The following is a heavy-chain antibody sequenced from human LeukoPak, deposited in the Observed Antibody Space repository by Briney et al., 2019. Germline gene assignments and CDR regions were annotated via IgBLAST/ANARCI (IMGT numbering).Heavy chain of an antibody. D-gene: IGHD3-16*01. Sequence: GGSLRLSCAASGFTFSNSALSWVRQAPGKGLEWVSDISGSGGSTYYADSVKGRFTISRDNSKNTLYLQMNSLRAEDTAVYYCAKCRGISFGGVTSNDYWGQGTLVTVSS. V-gene: IGHV3-23*01. J-gene: IGHJ4*02. CDR2: ISGSGGST. CDR1: GFTFSNSA. CDR3: AKCRGISFGGVTSNDY.